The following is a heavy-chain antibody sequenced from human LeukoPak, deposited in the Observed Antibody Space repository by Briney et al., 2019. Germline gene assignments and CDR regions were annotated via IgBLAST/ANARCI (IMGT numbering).Heavy chain of an antibody. V-gene: IGHV3-30*03. CDR2: ISYDGSNK. D-gene: IGHD3-22*01. J-gene: IGHJ4*02. Sequence: PGGSLRLSCAASGFTFSSYGMHWVRQAPGKGLEWVAVISYDGSNKYYADSVKGRFTISRDNSKNTLYLQMNSLRAEDTAVYYCARIGYYYDSSGYSFDYWGQGTLVTVSS. CDR3: ARIGYYYDSSGYSFDY. CDR1: GFTFSSYG.